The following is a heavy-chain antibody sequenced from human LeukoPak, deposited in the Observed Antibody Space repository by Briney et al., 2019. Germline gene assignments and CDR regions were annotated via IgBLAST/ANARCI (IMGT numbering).Heavy chain of an antibody. V-gene: IGHV3-23*01. J-gene: IGHJ4*02. D-gene: IGHD5-12*01. CDR3: AKTTGGNAYDYIHY. CDR1: GFTFSNYG. CDR2: TSACGSSR. Sequence: GGSLRLSCAASGFTFSNYGMNWVCKAPGKGLELVSATSACGSSRNYSDSVKGRFTISRDNSKNTLYLLMISLGAAETTVDYCAKTTGGNAYDYIHYWGQGTLVTVSS.